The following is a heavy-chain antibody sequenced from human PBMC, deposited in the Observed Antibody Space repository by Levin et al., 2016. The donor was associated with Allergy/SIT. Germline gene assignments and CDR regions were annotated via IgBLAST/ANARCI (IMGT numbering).Heavy chain of an antibody. CDR2: IYHSGST. J-gene: IGHJ5*02. CDR3: ARGHYNWNYQWRFDP. D-gene: IGHD1-7*01. V-gene: IGHV4-30-2*01. Sequence: WIRQPPGKGLEWIGYIYHSGSTYYNPSLKSRVTISVDRSKNQFSLKLSSVTAADTAVYYCARGHYNWNYQWRFDPWGQGTLVTVSS.